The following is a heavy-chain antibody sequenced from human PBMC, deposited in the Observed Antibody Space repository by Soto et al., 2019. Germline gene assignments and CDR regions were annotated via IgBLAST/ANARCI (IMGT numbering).Heavy chain of an antibody. CDR3: ARLQGQSGPYYYYGMDV. J-gene: IGHJ6*02. Sequence: PGESLKISCKGSGYSFTSYWIGWVRQMPGKGLEWMGIIYPGDSDTRYSPSFQGQVTISADKSISTAYLQWSSLKASDTAMYYCARLQGQSGPYYYYGMDVWGQGTTVTVSS. D-gene: IGHD3-3*01. CDR1: GYSFTSYW. V-gene: IGHV5-51*01. CDR2: IYPGDSDT.